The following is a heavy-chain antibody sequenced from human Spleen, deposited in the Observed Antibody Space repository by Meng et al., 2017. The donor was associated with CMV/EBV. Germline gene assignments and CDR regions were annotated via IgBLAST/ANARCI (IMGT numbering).Heavy chain of an antibody. CDR3: ARQAVNYFDY. D-gene: IGHD4-17*01. CDR1: GGSISSYY. V-gene: IGHV4-39*07. CDR2: MHYSGST. J-gene: IGHJ4*02. Sequence: GSLRLSCTVSGGSISSYYWSWIRQPPGKGLEWIATMHYSGSTYYNPSLESRVSISVDTSKNQFSLQLSSVTAADTAVYYCARQAVNYFDYWGQGTLVTVSS.